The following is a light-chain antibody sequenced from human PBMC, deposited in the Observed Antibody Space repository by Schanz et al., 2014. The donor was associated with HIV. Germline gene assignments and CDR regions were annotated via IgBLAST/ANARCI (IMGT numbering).Light chain of an antibody. V-gene: IGLV8-61*01. CDR3: VLYMGGDGYWV. Sequence: QTVVTQEPSFSVSPGGTVTLTCGLSSGSVSTSLYPTWYRQTPGQPPRPLIYNTDTRSSGVPDRFSGSILGNKAALTITGAQADDESEYYCVLYMGGDGYWVFGGGTKVTVL. CDR1: SGSVSTSLY. CDR2: NTD. J-gene: IGLJ3*02.